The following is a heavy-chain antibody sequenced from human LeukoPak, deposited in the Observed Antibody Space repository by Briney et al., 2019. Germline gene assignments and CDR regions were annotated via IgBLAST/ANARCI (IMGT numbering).Heavy chain of an antibody. CDR3: ARARGYCSTTSCFYYFDY. V-gene: IGHV4-30-4*08. CDR1: GGSISSGDYF. J-gene: IGHJ4*02. D-gene: IGHD2-2*01. CDR2: IYYSGST. Sequence: SETLSLTCTVSGGSISSGDYFWSWIRQPPGKGLEWIVYIYYSGSTFYNPSLKSRVTMSVDTSKNQFSLKLSSVTAADTAVYYCARARGYCSTTSCFYYFDYWGQGTLVTVSS.